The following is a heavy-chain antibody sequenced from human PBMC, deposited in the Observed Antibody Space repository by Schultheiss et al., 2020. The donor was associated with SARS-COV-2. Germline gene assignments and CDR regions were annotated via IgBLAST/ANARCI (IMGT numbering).Heavy chain of an antibody. CDR2: IKQDGSVE. D-gene: IGHD6-13*01. V-gene: IGHV3-7*03. J-gene: IGHJ1*01. Sequence: GGSLRLSCAASGFNLRNYWMDWVHQAPGKGLQWVANIKQDGSVEHYVDSVRGRFIISRDNAKNSLDLQMNSLRVDDTAVYYCADIAAAGTSEYFQHWGQGTLVTVSS. CDR1: GFNLRNYW. CDR3: ADIAAAGTSEYFQH.